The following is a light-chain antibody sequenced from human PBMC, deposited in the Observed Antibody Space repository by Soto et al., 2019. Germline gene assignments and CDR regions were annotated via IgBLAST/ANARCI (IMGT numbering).Light chain of an antibody. Sequence: QSALTQSASVSGSPGQSITISCTGTSSDVGGYNRVSWYQQNPGQAPKLMIYEVSNRPSGVSNRFSGSKSGNTASLTISGLQAEDEADYYCASYTSSISYVFGTGTKLTVL. CDR1: SSDVGGYNR. J-gene: IGLJ1*01. CDR3: ASYTSSISYV. CDR2: EVS. V-gene: IGLV2-14*01.